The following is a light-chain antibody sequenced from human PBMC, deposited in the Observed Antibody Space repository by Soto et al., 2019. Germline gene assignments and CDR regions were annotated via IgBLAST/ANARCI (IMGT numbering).Light chain of an antibody. Sequence: QSVLTQPPSTSGTPGQRVTISCSGSSSNIGSNTVNWYQQLPGTAPKLLNNSNNQRPSGVPDRFSGSKSGTSASLAISGLQSEDEADYYCAAWDDSLNGQVFGGGTQLTVL. J-gene: IGLJ3*02. CDR1: SSNIGSNT. CDR3: AAWDDSLNGQV. CDR2: SNN. V-gene: IGLV1-44*01.